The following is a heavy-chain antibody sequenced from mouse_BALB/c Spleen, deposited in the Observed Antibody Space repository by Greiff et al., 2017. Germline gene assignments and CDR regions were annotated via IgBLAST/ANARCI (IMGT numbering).Heavy chain of an antibody. V-gene: IGHV5-6-3*01. D-gene: IGHD2-3*01. J-gene: IGHJ4*01. Sequence: EVQVVESGGGLVQPGGSLKLSCAASGFTFSSYGMSWVRQTPDKRLELVATINSNGGSTYYPDSVKGRFTISRDNAKNTLYLQMSSLKSEDTAMYYCARDGYCYAMDYWGQGTSVTVSS. CDR1: GFTFSSYG. CDR2: INSNGGST. CDR3: ARDGYCYAMDY.